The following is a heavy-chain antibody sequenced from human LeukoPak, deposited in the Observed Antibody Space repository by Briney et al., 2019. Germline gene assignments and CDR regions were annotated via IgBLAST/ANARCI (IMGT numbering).Heavy chain of an antibody. Sequence: SETLSLTCAVYGGSFSGYYWSWIRQPPGKGLEWIGEINHSGSTNYNPSLKSRVTISVDTSKNQFSLKLSSVTAADTAVYYCARVRRAARRPYDYWGQGTLVTVSS. CDR2: INHSGST. D-gene: IGHD6-6*01. CDR1: GGSFSGYY. V-gene: IGHV4-34*01. CDR3: ARVRRAARRPYDY. J-gene: IGHJ4*02.